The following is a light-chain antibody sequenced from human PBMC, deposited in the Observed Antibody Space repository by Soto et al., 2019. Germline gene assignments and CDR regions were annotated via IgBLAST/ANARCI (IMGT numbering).Light chain of an antibody. CDR1: SSDVGGYNY. CDR2: DVS. J-gene: IGLJ3*02. Sequence: QSVLTQPASVSGSPGQSITISCTGTSSDVGGYNYVSWYQQHPGKAPKLMIYDVSNRPSGVSNRFSGSKSGNTASLTISGLQAEDEADYYCSSYTSSSTLDLVFGGGTKLTV. V-gene: IGLV2-14*01. CDR3: SSYTSSSTLDLV.